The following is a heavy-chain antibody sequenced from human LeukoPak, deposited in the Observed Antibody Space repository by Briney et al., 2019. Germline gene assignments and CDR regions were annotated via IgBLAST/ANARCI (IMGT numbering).Heavy chain of an antibody. D-gene: IGHD3-22*01. CDR3: AKDGVNYYDSSGSMGGY. V-gene: IGHV3-23*01. CDR2: ISGSGGST. J-gene: IGHJ4*02. Sequence: GGSLRLSCAASGFTVSSNYMSWVRQAPGKGLEWVSAISGSGGSTYYADSVKGRFTISRDNSKNTLYLQMNSLRAEDTAVYYCAKDGVNYYDSSGSMGGYWGQGTLVTVSS. CDR1: GFTVSSNY.